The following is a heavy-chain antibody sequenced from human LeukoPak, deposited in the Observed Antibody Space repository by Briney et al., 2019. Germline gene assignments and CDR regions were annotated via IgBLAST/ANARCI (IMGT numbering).Heavy chain of an antibody. CDR1: GFTLSSYG. V-gene: IGHV3-33*01. J-gene: IGHJ4*02. Sequence: PGGSLRLSCAASGFTLSSYGMHWVRQAPGKGLEWVAVIWYDGSNKYYADSVKGRFTISRDNSKNTLYLQMNSLRAEDTAVYYCARDGGLYCGGDCYHFDYWGQGTLVTVSS. CDR3: ARDGGLYCGGDCYHFDY. D-gene: IGHD2-21*02. CDR2: IWYDGSNK.